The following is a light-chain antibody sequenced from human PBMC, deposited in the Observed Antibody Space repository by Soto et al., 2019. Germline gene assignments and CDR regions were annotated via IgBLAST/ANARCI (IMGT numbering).Light chain of an antibody. CDR2: DAS. J-gene: IGKJ4*01. CDR3: QQRSKWPPLT. Sequence: EIVLTQSPATLSLSPGERATLSCRASQSVSSYLAWYQQKPGQAPRLLIYDASNMATGISARFSGSGSGTDFTLTISSLEPEDFAVYYCQQRSKWPPLTFGGGTKVVIK. V-gene: IGKV3-11*01. CDR1: QSVSSY.